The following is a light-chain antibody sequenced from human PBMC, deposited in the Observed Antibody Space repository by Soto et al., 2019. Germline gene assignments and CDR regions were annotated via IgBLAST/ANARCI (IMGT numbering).Light chain of an antibody. CDR2: MAS. CDR1: QTFSNY. Sequence: DTQMTQSPSSLSASVGDRVTITCRASQTFSNYLNWYQQKPGKAPRLLIYMASTLQSGVPSRFSGSGSGTDFTLTISSLQPEDSAIYYCQQSYITPYTFGQGTKLEIK. CDR3: QQSYITPYT. J-gene: IGKJ2*01. V-gene: IGKV1-39*01.